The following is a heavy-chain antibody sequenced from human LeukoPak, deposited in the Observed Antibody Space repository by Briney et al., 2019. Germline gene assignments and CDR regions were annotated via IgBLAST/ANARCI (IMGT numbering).Heavy chain of an antibody. D-gene: IGHD5-18*01. CDR2: INPSSGGT. CDR1: GYTFTGYY. J-gene: IGHJ4*02. CDR3: ARVPRRGYSYGWSY. V-gene: IGHV1-2*02. Sequence: ASVKVSCKASGYTFTGYYMHWVRQAPGQGLEWMGWINPSSGGTNYAQKFQGRVTMTRDTSISTAYMELSRLRSDDTAVYYCARVPRRGYSYGWSYWGQGTLVTVSS.